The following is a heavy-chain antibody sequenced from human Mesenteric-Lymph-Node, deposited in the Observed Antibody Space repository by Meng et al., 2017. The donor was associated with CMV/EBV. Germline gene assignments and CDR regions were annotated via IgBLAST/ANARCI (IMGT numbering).Heavy chain of an antibody. D-gene: IGHD2-21*01. CDR2: INPHSGGT. J-gene: IGHJ6*02. CDR3: ARDGCGGDCDYYYYYGMDV. Sequence: ASVKVSCKASGYTFTGYFIHWVRQAPGQGLEWMGWINPHSGGTNYAQKFQGRVTMTRDTSISTAYRELSRLTSDDTAVYYCARDGCGGDCDYYYYYGMDVWGQGTTVTVSS. V-gene: IGHV1-2*02. CDR1: GYTFTGYF.